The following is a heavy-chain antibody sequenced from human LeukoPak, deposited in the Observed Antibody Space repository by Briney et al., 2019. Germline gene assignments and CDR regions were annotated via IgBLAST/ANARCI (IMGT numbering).Heavy chain of an antibody. J-gene: IGHJ4*02. CDR2: ISTSSRT. CDR3: VRTYYDILTAYNPYFDY. Sequence: PGGSLRLSCVASGFTFSSYAMSWVRQAPGKGLEWVSLISTSSRTHYADSMKGRFTISRDNSRNTLYLQINSLRAEDTAVYYCVRTYYDILTAYNPYFDYWGQGILVTVSS. V-gene: IGHV3-23*05. D-gene: IGHD3-9*01. CDR1: GFTFSSYA.